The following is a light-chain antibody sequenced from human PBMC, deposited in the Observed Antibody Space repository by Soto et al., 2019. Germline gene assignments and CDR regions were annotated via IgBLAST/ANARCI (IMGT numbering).Light chain of an antibody. CDR3: QKYTSATWT. Sequence: DIQMTQSPSSLSASVGDRVTITCRASQGISNYLAWYQQKPGKVPKLLIYAASTLQSGVPSRFSGSGSGTDFTLTISRLQPEDVATYYCQKYTSATWTFGQGNNVEI. CDR1: QGISNY. V-gene: IGKV1-27*01. J-gene: IGKJ1*01. CDR2: AAS.